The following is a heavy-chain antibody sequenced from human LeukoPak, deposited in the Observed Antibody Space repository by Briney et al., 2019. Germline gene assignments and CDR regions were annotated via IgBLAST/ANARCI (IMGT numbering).Heavy chain of an antibody. CDR2: VYTSGST. D-gene: IGHD1-7*01. CDR3: ARLITGTTTAFDI. J-gene: IGHJ3*02. Sequence: ASETLSLACSVSGGSISGYYWTWIRQPAGKGLEWIGRVYTSGSTHYNPSLKTRLTMSVDTSKNQFSLKLSSVTAADTAVYYCARLITGTTTAFDIWGQRTMVTVSS. V-gene: IGHV4-4*07. CDR1: GGSISGYY.